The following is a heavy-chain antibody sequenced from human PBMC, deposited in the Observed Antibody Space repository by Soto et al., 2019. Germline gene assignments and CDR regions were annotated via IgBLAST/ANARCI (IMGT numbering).Heavy chain of an antibody. CDR1: GFPLSNARMG. D-gene: IGHD3-16*01. CDR3: ARRLGGPFDY. J-gene: IGHJ4*02. Sequence: CPTPVTHTQPVTLSCTLPGFPLSNARMGVSWIRQPPGKALEWLAHIFSNDEKSYSTSLKSRLTISKDTSKSQVVLTMTNMDPVDTATYYCARRLGGPFDYWGQGTLVTV. V-gene: IGHV2-26*01. CDR2: IFSNDEK.